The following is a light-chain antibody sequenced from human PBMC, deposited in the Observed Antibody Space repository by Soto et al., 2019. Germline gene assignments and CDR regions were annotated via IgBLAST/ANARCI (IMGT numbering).Light chain of an antibody. CDR1: SSDVGAYSY. Sequence: QSALPQPASVSGSPGQSITISFTASSSDVGAYSYVSWYLQHPGKAPKLLIYGVGNRPSGVSARFSGSKSGNTASLTISGLQAEDEADYYCSSYASGSIYVFGTGTKLTVL. J-gene: IGLJ1*01. CDR2: GVG. CDR3: SSYASGSIYV. V-gene: IGLV2-14*01.